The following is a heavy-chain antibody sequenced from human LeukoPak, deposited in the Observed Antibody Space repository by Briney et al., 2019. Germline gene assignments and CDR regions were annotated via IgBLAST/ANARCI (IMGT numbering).Heavy chain of an antibody. CDR2: IKQDGSEK. CDR3: AGGLPAYYYYYYMDV. J-gene: IGHJ6*03. V-gene: IGHV3-7*04. Sequence: PGGSLRLSCAASGFTFSSYWMSWVRQAPGKGLEWVANIKQDGSEKYYVDSVKGRFTISRDNAKNSLYLQMNSLRAEDTAVYYCAGGLPAYYYYYYMDVWGKGTTVTVSS. CDR1: GFTFSSYW.